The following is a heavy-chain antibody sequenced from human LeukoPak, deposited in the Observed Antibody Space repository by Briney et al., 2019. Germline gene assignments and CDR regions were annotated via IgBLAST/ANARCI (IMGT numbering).Heavy chain of an antibody. CDR3: ARGYSSSWIDY. Sequence: KPSETLSLTCTVSGGSISSYYWSWIRQPPGKGLEWIGYIYYSGSTNYNPSLKSRVTISVDTSKNQFSLKLSSVTAADTAVYYCARGYSSSWIDYWGQGTLVTVSS. J-gene: IGHJ4*02. CDR1: GGSISSYY. D-gene: IGHD6-13*01. CDR2: IYYSGST. V-gene: IGHV4-59*08.